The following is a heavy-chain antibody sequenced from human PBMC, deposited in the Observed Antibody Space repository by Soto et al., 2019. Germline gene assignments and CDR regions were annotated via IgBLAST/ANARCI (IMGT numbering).Heavy chain of an antibody. CDR1: GFTFRSYA. J-gene: IGHJ2*01. CDR2: ISGSGGST. CDR3: AKVKAAVLRYFDL. Sequence: EVQLLESGGGLVQPGGSLRLSCAASGFTFRSYAMSWVRQAPVKGLEWVSAISGSGGSTYYADSVKGRFTISRDNSKNTLYLQMNSLRAEDTAVYYWAKVKAAVLRYFDLWGRGTLVTVSS. D-gene: IGHD6-13*01. V-gene: IGHV3-23*01.